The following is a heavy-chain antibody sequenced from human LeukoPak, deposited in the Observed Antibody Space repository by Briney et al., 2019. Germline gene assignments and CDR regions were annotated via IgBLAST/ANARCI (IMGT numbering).Heavy chain of an antibody. Sequence: SVQDSRKASRYTLTDYHMHWVRQAAGQGVEWMGCINPNNDGTNYPQRFQGRVTLTRDTPLRTAYMALSRQRYDDTAGYFCALGVEFGEGWGQGTLVTVSS. CDR3: ALGVEFGEG. D-gene: IGHD3-10*01. V-gene: IGHV1-2*02. J-gene: IGHJ4*02. CDR2: INPNNDGT. CDR1: RYTLTDYH.